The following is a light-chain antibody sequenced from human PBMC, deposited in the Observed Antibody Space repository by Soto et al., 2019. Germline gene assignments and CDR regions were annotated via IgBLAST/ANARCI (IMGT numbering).Light chain of an antibody. J-gene: IGKJ2*01. CDR2: DTS. CDR3: QQRSNWPLMYT. Sequence: IVLTQSPATLSLSPGGRATLSCRASQSVGSSLAWYQQIPGQAPRLLIYDTSNRATGIPARFSGSGSETDFTLTISNLEPEDFAVYYCQQRSNWPLMYTFGQGTKVDIK. V-gene: IGKV3-11*01. CDR1: QSVGSS.